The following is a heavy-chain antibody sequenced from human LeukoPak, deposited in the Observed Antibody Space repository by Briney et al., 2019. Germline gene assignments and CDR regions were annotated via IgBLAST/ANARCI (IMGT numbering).Heavy chain of an antibody. Sequence: ASVKVSCKASGYTFTGYYMHWVRQAPGQGLEWMGWINPNSGGTNYAQKFQGRVTMTRDTSISTAYMELSRLRSDDTAVYYCAGDLHLRYDILNGGGSFDWFDPWGQGTLVTVSS. V-gene: IGHV1-2*02. CDR3: AGDLHLRYDILNGGGSFDWFDP. J-gene: IGHJ5*02. CDR2: INPNSGGT. CDR1: GYTFTGYY. D-gene: IGHD3-9*01.